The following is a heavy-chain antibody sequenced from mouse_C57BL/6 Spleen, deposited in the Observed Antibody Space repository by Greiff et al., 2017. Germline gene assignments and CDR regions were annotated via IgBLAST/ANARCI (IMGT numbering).Heavy chain of an antibody. J-gene: IGHJ1*03. CDR1: GYTFTSYT. CDR3: ARESTEDWYFDV. Sequence: QVQLQQSGAELARPGASVKMSCKASGYTFTSYTMNWVKQRPGKGLEWIGYINPSSGYTKYNQKFKDKATLTADKSSSTAYMQLSSLTSEDSAVYYVARESTEDWYFDVWGTGTTVTVSS. D-gene: IGHD5-1*01. V-gene: IGHV1-4*01. CDR2: INPSSGYT.